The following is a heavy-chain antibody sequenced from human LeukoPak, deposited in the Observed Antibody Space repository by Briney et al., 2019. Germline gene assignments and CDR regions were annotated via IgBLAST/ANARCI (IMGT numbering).Heavy chain of an antibody. V-gene: IGHV3-21*01. J-gene: IGHJ1*01. CDR3: AREGEYYDSSGYYPGHFQH. D-gene: IGHD3-22*01. CDR1: GFTFSSYS. CDR2: ISSSSSYI. Sequence: GGSLRLSCAASGFTFSSYSMNWVRQAPGKGLEWVSSISSSSSYIYYADSVKGRFTISRDNAKNSLYLRMNSLRAEDTAVYYCAREGEYYDSSGYYPGHFQHWGQGTLVTVSS.